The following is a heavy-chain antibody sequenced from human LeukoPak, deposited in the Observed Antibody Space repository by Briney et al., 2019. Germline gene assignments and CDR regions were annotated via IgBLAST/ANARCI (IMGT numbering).Heavy chain of an antibody. CDR2: IYDSGST. D-gene: IGHD3-10*01. J-gene: IGHJ5*02. CDR3: ARHYGP. Sequence: SETLSLTCNVSGDSMKSGGYHWAWIRRPPGKGLEWIGSIYDSGSTYYNPSLKSRVTISVDTSKNQFSLKLNSVTAADTAVYYCARHYGPWGQGTLVTVSS. V-gene: IGHV4-39*01. CDR1: GDSMKSGGYH.